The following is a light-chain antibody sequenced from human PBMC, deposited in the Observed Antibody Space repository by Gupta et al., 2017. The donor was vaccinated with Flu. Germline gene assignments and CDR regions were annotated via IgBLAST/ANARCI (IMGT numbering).Light chain of an antibody. J-gene: IGKJ1*01. CDR3: QQYYSHPRT. V-gene: IGKV1-8*01. Sequence: PSSLSAFTGDRVTVTCRASQAIYKSLAWYQQKPGNAPELLIYAASTLQTGVPSRFSGSGSGTDFTLTISRLHSEDFATYYCQQYYSHPRTFGQGTKVEIK. CDR1: QAIYKS. CDR2: AAS.